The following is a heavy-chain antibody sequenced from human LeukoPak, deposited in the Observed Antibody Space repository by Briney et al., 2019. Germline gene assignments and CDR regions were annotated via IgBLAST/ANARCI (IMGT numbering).Heavy chain of an antibody. CDR2: IYYSGST. Sequence: SETLSLTCTVSGGSISSCYCSWIRQPPGRGPEWIGYIYYSGSTNYNPSLKSRVTISVDTSKNQFSLKLSSVTAADTAVYYCARGGWGAAAADYWGQGTLVTVSS. V-gene: IGHV4-59*01. D-gene: IGHD6-13*01. J-gene: IGHJ4*02. CDR1: GGSISSCY. CDR3: ARGGWGAAAADY.